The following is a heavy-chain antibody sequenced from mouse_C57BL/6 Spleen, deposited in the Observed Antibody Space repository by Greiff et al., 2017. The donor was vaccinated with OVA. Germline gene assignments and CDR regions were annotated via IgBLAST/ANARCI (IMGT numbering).Heavy chain of an antibody. V-gene: IGHV1-15*01. Sequence: VQLKESGAELVRPGASVTLSCKASGYTFTDYEMHWVKQTPVHGLEWIGAIDPETGGTAYNQKFKGKAILTADKSSSTAYMELRSLTSEDSAVYYCTRMPPYYGSSYYAMDYWGQGTSVTVSS. CDR1: GYTFTDYE. J-gene: IGHJ4*01. CDR2: IDPETGGT. D-gene: IGHD1-1*01. CDR3: TRMPPYYGSSYYAMDY.